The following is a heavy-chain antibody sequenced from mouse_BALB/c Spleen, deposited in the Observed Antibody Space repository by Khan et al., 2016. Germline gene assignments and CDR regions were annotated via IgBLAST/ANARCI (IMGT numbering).Heavy chain of an antibody. CDR2: ISYSCST. CDR1: GYSITSDYA. J-gene: IGHJ4*01. CDR3: ARRYYRYDDALDY. D-gene: IGHD2-14*01. Sequence: EVQLQESGPGLVKPSQSLSLTCTVTGYSITSDYAWNWIRQFPGNKLEWMGYISYSCSTNYNPSLKSRISITRDTSKNKFFLQLNSVTTEDTATYYYARRYYRYDDALDYWGQGTSVTVSS. V-gene: IGHV3-2*02.